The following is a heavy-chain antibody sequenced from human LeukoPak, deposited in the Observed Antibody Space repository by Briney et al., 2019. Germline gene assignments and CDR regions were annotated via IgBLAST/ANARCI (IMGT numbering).Heavy chain of an antibody. CDR1: GFTFSNAW. D-gene: IGHD2-2*01. Sequence: GGSLRLSCAASGFTFSNAWMSWVRQAPGKGLEWVGRIKSKTDGGTTDYAAPVKGRFTISRDDSKNTLYLQMNSLKTEDTAVYYCTTDLWVVPAAPNWFDPWGQGTLVTVSS. CDR2: IKSKTDGGTT. J-gene: IGHJ5*02. CDR3: TTDLWVVPAAPNWFDP. V-gene: IGHV3-15*01.